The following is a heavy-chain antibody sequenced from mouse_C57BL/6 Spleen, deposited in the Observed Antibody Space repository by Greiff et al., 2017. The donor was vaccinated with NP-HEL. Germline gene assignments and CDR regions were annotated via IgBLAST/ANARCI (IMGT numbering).Heavy chain of an antibody. J-gene: IGHJ1*03. V-gene: IGHV1-52*01. CDR1: GYTFTSYW. CDR3: ARGRDSYWYFDV. CDR2: IDPSDSET. D-gene: IGHD2-12*01. Sequence: QVQLKQPGAELVRPGSSVKLSCKASGYTFTSYWMHWVKQRPIQGLEWIGNIDPSDSETHYNQKFKDKATLTVDKSSSTAYMQLSSLTSEDSAVYYCARGRDSYWYFDVWGTGTTVTVSS.